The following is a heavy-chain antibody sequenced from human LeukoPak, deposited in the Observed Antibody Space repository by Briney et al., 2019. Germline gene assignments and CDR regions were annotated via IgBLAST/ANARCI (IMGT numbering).Heavy chain of an antibody. CDR2: ISYSGST. D-gene: IGHD3-22*01. CDR3: ARPASGYSVFDY. J-gene: IGHJ4*02. Sequence: SETLSLTCTASGGSISSYFWNWIRQPPGKGLEWIGYISYSGSTNYSPSLKSRVTISVDTSKNQFSLKLSSVTAADTAVYYCARPASGYSVFDYWGQGTLVTVSS. CDR1: GGSISSYF. V-gene: IGHV4-59*08.